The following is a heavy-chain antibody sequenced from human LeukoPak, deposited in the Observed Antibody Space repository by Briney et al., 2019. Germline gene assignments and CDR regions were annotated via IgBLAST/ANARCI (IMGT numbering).Heavy chain of an antibody. CDR2: IYTSGST. J-gene: IGHJ6*03. Sequence: SETLSLTCTVSGGSISSGSYYWSWLRQPAGKGLEWIGRIYTSGSTNYNPSLKSRVTISVDTSKNQFSLKLSSVTAADTAVYYCARSSDGYCSRTSCSSPDYYYYYMDVWGKGTTVTVSS. D-gene: IGHD2-2*01. CDR1: GGSISSGSYY. V-gene: IGHV4-61*02. CDR3: ARSSDGYCSRTSCSSPDYYYYYMDV.